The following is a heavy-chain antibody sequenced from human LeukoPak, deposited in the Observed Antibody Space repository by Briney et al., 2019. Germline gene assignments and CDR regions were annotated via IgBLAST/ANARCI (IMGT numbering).Heavy chain of an antibody. CDR3: ARFGAYYDSSGSFDY. Sequence: GESLKISCKASGYRFTTYWIGWVRQMPGKGLEWMGIIYPGDYDTRYSPSFQGQVTISADKSISTAYLQWSSLKASDTAMYYCARFGAYYDSSGSFDYWGQGTLVTVSS. D-gene: IGHD3-22*01. CDR2: IYPGDYDT. CDR1: GYRFTTYW. J-gene: IGHJ4*02. V-gene: IGHV5-51*01.